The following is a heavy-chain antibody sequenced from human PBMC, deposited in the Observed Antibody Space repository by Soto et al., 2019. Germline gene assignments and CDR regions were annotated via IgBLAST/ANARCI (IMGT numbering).Heavy chain of an antibody. V-gene: IGHV3-48*02. Sequence: EVQLVESGGGLVQPGGSLRLSCAASGFTFSSYSMNWVRQAPGKGLEWVSCITSGNTIYYADSVKGRFTISSDNAKNSLFLQMNSLRDEDAAVYYCASRYDYGDYWGQGTLVTVSS. CDR2: ITSGNTI. CDR3: ASRYDYGDY. CDR1: GFTFSSYS. D-gene: IGHD2-15*01. J-gene: IGHJ4*02.